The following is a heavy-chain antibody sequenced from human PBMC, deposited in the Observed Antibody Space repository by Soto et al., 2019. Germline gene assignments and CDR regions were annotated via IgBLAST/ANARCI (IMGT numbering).Heavy chain of an antibody. Sequence: GGSLRLSCAASGFTFSSYAMSWVRQAPGKGLEWVSAISGSGGSTYYADSVKGRFTISRDNYKNTLYLQMNRLRDEDTAVYYCAKDFGSAYYYGVDVWGQGTTVTVSS. V-gene: IGHV3-23*01. CDR3: AKDFGSAYYYGVDV. J-gene: IGHJ6*02. CDR1: GFTFSSYA. CDR2: ISGSGGST. D-gene: IGHD3-10*01.